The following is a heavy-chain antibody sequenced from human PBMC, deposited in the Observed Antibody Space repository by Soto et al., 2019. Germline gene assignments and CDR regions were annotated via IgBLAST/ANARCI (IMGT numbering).Heavy chain of an antibody. D-gene: IGHD2-15*01. CDR2: IYYSGDT. Sequence: QVQLQESGPGLVKPSQPLSLTCTGSGGSISSGSFYWTWIRQHPGKGLEFIGYIYYSGDTYYNPSLRSRVIISLDTSKNQFSLRLNSVTAADTAVYYCAREWSGGRRDGNPDKYYGMDVWGQGTKVTVSS. J-gene: IGHJ6*02. CDR3: AREWSGGRRDGNPDKYYGMDV. CDR1: GGSISSGSFY. V-gene: IGHV4-31*03.